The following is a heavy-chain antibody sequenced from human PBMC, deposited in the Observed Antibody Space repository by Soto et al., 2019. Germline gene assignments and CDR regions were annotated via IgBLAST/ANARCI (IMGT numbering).Heavy chain of an antibody. J-gene: IGHJ4*02. CDR2: ISSSGSTI. D-gene: IGHD6-6*01. CDR3: ARDISTSSVAARPFDY. V-gene: IGHV3-11*01. CDR1: GFTFSDYY. Sequence: QVQLVESGGGLVKPGGSLRLSCAASGFTFSDYYMSWIRQAPGKGLEWVSYISSSGSTIYYADSMKGRFTISRDNAKNSLYLQMNSLRAEDTAVYYCARDISTSSVAARPFDYWGQGTLVTVSS.